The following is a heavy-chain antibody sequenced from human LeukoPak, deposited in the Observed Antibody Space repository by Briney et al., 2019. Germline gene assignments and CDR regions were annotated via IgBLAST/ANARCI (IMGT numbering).Heavy chain of an antibody. CDR1: GFTFSSYW. D-gene: IGHD4-23*01. J-gene: IGHJ4*02. V-gene: IGHV3-7*03. CDR2: IKQDGSDK. Sequence: GGSLRLSCAASGFTFSSYWMSWVRQAPGKGLEWVANIKQDGSDKYYVDSVKGRFTISRDNAKNSLYLQINSLSAEDTAVYYCARKTVVRSYFDYWGQGTPVTVSS. CDR3: ARKTVVRSYFDY.